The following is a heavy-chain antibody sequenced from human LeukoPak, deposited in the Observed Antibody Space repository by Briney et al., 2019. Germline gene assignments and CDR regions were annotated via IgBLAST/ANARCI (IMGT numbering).Heavy chain of an antibody. CDR3: ARDLGGTYFDY. V-gene: IGHV3-33*01. CDR1: GFTXSXYG. CDR2: IWYDGSNK. J-gene: IGHJ4*02. Sequence: GGSLRLSCAASGFTXSXYGMHXXXXXPGKGLEWVAVIWYDGSNKYYADSVKGRFTISRDNSKNTLYLQMNSLRAEDTAVYYCARDLGGTYFDYWGQGTLVTVSS. D-gene: IGHD3-16*01.